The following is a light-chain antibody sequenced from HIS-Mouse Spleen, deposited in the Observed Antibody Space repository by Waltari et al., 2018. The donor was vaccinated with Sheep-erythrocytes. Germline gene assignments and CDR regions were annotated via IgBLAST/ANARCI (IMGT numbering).Light chain of an antibody. Sequence: SYELTQQPSVSVSPGRPASTTCLGENLGVKYACWYQKKPGQSPVLVIYQDSKRPSGIPERFSGSNSGNTATLTISGTQAMDEADYYCQAWDSSTAVFGGGTKLTVL. V-gene: IGLV3-1*01. CDR3: QAWDSSTAV. CDR2: QDS. CDR1: NLGVKY. J-gene: IGLJ2*01.